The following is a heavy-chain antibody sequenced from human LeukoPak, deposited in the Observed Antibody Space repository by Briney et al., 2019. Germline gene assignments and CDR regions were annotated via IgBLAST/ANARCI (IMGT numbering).Heavy chain of an antibody. CDR3: ARDKAAGDAFDI. V-gene: IGHV3-30*04. D-gene: IGHD6-13*01. CDR2: ISYDGSNK. Sequence: GRSLRLSCAASGFTFSSYAMHWVRQAPGKGLEWVAVISYDGSNKYYADSVKGRFTISRDNSKNTLYLQMNSLRAEDTAVYYCARDKAAGDAFDIWGQGTMVTVSS. CDR1: GFTFSSYA. J-gene: IGHJ3*02.